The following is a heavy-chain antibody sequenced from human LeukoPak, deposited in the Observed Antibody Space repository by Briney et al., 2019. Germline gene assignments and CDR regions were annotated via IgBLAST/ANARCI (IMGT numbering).Heavy chain of an antibody. J-gene: IGHJ4*02. CDR1: GGSISNHY. D-gene: IGHD4-17*01. CDR3: ARSYGDYGELGY. V-gene: IGHV4-59*11. Sequence: SETLSLTCTVSGGSISNHYWSWIRQPPGKGLEWIGYIYYSGSTNYNPSLKGRPTISLDTSKNQLSLKLSSVTAADTAVYYCARSYGDYGELGYWGQGTLVTVSS. CDR2: IYYSGST.